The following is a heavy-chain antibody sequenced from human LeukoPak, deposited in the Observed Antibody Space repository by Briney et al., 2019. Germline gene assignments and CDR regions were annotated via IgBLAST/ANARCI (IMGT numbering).Heavy chain of an antibody. V-gene: IGHV3-74*01. J-gene: IGHJ4*02. CDR1: GFTLSTYW. CDR2: ISPDGNST. Sequence: GGSLRLSCAASGFTLSTYWMNWVRQVPGKGLVWVSRISPDGNSTGYAESVKGRFTISRDNAKNTVFLQMTTLRGDDTAVYYCGASGSQFDYWGQGILVTVSS. D-gene: IGHD1-26*01. CDR3: GASGSQFDY.